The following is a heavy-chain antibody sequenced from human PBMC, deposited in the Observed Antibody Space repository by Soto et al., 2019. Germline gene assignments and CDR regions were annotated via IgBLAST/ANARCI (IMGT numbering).Heavy chain of an antibody. D-gene: IGHD2-15*01. CDR1: GFTFSRYN. CDR2: ITYGSDVK. J-gene: IGHJ4*02. V-gene: IGHV3-48*01. CDR3: AGGLTRLYIDH. Sequence: GGSLRLSCAASGFTFSRYNMNWVRQAPGKGLEWISYITYGSDVKYYADSVKGLFTISRDNSKNRLYLQMNSLRVEDTAVYYCAGGLTRLYIDHWGQGTLVTVSS.